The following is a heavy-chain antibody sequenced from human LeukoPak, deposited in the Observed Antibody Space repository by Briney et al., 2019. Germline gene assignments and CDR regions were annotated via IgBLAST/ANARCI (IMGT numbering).Heavy chain of an antibody. J-gene: IGHJ3*02. V-gene: IGHV3-21*01. CDR1: GFTFSSYS. CDR2: ITSSSSYI. Sequence: GGSLRLSCAASGFTFSSYSMNWVRQAPGKGLEWVSSITSSSSYIYYADSVKGRFTISRGNAKNSLYLQMNSLGDEDTAVYYCASGRNVGITGTTGAFDIWGQGTMVTVSS. CDR3: ASGRNVGITGTTGAFDI. D-gene: IGHD1-7*01.